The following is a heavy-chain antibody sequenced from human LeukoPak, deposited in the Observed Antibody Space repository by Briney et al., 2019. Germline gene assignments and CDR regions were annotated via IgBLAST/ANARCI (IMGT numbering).Heavy chain of an antibody. D-gene: IGHD2-2*01. CDR3: ARDTFQPGLIDS. J-gene: IGHJ4*02. V-gene: IGHV3-21*05. CDR1: GFTFSRYA. CDR2: INTDSSDI. Sequence: GGSLRLSCAASGFTFSRYAMNWVCQAPGKGLEWVSYINTDSSDIHYADSVKGRFTISRDNARNTLYLQLSSLRAEDSAAYYCARDTFQPGLIDSWGQGTLVTVSS.